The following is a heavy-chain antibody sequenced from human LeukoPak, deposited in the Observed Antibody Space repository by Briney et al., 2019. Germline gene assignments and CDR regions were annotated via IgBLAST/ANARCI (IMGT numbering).Heavy chain of an antibody. D-gene: IGHD3-22*01. CDR2: MNPNSGNT. Sequence: ASVKVSCKASGCTFTSYDINWVRQATGQGLEWMGWMNPNSGNTGYAQKFQGRVTITRNTSISTAYMELSRLRSDDTAVYYCARGDGSGYYYGPFDYWGQGTLVTVSS. CDR3: ARGDGSGYYYGPFDY. CDR1: GCTFTSYD. J-gene: IGHJ4*02. V-gene: IGHV1-8*03.